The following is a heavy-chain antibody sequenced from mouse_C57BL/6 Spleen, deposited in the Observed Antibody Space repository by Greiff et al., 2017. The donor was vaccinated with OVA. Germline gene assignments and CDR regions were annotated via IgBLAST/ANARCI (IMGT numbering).Heavy chain of an antibody. J-gene: IGHJ1*03. Sequence: VQLQQSGAELVKPGASVKLSCKASGYTFTEYTIHRVKQRSGQGLELIGWFYPGCCSIKHNEKFKDKATLTANESSSTVYMELSRLTSEDYAVSFCARHEDRDYYWYFDVWGKGTTVTVSS. CDR3: ARHEDRDYYWYFDV. CDR1: GYTFTEYT. D-gene: IGHD2-13*01. CDR2: FYPGCCSI. V-gene: IGHV1-62-2*01.